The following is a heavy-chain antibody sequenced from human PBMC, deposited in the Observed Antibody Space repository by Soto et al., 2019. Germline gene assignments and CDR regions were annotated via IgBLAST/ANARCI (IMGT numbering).Heavy chain of an antibody. D-gene: IGHD6-13*01. V-gene: IGHV4-31*03. CDR1: GGSISSGGYY. J-gene: IGHJ6*02. CDR3: ARDLQYSRLFYGMDV. Sequence: QVQLQESGPGLVKPSQTLSLTCTVSGGSISSGGYYWSWIRQHPGKGLEWIGYIDYSGRTYYNPTLKSRVTISVDTSKKQFSLKLSCVTAADTAVYSCARDLQYSRLFYGMDVWGQGTTVTVSS. CDR2: IDYSGRT.